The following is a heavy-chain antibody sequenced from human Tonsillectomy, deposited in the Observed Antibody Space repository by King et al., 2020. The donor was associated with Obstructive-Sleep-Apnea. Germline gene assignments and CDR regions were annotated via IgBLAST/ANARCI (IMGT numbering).Heavy chain of an antibody. V-gene: IGHV3-7*03. CDR1: GFTFGSYW. CDR3: ARDRSYETTGYYYDVFDM. CDR2: IRQDESQK. Sequence: VQLVQSGGGLVQPGGSLRLSCAASGFTFGSYWMTWVRQAPGRGLEWVANIRQDESQKYYVDSVKGRFTISRDNAKNSLYLLMNSLRADDTAVYYCARDRSYETTGYYYDVFDMWGQGTMVTVSS. D-gene: IGHD3-22*01. J-gene: IGHJ3*02.